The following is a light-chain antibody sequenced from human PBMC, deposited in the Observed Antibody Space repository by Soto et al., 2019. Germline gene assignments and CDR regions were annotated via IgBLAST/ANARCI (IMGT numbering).Light chain of an antibody. CDR1: QSVSSN. CDR3: QQYSYWPLT. Sequence: EIVMTQSPATLSASPGERATLSCRASQSVSSNLAWYQQKPDQAPRLLIYGASTRATGIPARFSGSGSGTEFTLTISSLQSEDVAVYYCQQYSYWPLTFGGGTKVEIK. J-gene: IGKJ4*01. V-gene: IGKV3-15*01. CDR2: GAS.